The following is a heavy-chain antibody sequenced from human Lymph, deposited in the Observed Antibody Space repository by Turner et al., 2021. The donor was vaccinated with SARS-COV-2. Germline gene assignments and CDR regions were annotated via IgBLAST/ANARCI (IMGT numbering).Heavy chain of an antibody. CDR1: GFTFSSYA. D-gene: IGHD6-19*01. CDR2: ISGSGGTT. V-gene: IGHV3-23*01. CDR3: AKDRFTLSSGWEDY. J-gene: IGHJ4*02. Sequence: EVQLLESWGGLVQQGGSLRLSCAASGFTFSSYAMSWVRQAPGKGLEWVPGISGSGGTTHYADSVKGRFTISRDNSKNTLYLQMNSLRAEDTAVYYCAKDRFTLSSGWEDYWGQGTLVTVSS.